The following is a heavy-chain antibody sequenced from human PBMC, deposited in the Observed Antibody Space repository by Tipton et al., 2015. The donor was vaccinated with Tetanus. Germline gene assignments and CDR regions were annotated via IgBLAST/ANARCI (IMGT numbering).Heavy chain of an antibody. CDR2: IFYTGSR. V-gene: IGHV4-39*01. Sequence: GLVKPSETLSLTCAVSGVSISSSTYFWGWIRQPPGKGLEWIGHIFYTGSRHYSPSFESRVTISVDTSKNQFSLNLSSVTAADTAVYFCVRGRGLGAYSYGFEYWGQGVLVTVSS. CDR3: VRGRGLGAYSYGFEY. D-gene: IGHD5-18*01. CDR1: GVSISSSTYF. J-gene: IGHJ4*02.